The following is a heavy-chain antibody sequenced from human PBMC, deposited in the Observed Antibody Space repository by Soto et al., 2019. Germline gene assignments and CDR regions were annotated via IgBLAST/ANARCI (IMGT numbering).Heavy chain of an antibody. CDR3: ARDPGSSYGYN. CDR2: INAGNGNT. Sequence: QVQLVQSGAEVKKPGASVKVSCKASGYTFTSYAMHWVRQAPGQRLEWMGWINAGNGNTKYSQKFQGRVTITRDTSASTAYIELSSLRSEDTAVYYCARDPGSSYGYNWGQGTLVTVSS. D-gene: IGHD5-18*01. CDR1: GYTFTSYA. V-gene: IGHV1-3*01. J-gene: IGHJ4*02.